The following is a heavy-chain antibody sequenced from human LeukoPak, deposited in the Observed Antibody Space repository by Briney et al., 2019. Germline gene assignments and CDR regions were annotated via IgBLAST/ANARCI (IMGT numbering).Heavy chain of an antibody. Sequence: GGSLRLSCAASGFSFSSYSMNWVRQAPGKGLEWISYISSGSSTILYADSVKGRFTISRDNAKNSLYLQMNSLRAEDTAVYYCASDCSGGSLRYWGQGTLVTVSS. CDR1: GFSFSSYS. V-gene: IGHV3-48*01. CDR3: ASDCSGGSLRY. J-gene: IGHJ4*02. CDR2: ISSGSSTI. D-gene: IGHD2-15*01.